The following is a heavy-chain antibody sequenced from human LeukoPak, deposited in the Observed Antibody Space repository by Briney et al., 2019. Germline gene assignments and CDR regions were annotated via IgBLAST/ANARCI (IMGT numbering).Heavy chain of an antibody. CDR1: GGTFSSYA. CDR3: AGGGSSWPFDAFDI. CDR2: IIPILGIA. D-gene: IGHD6-13*01. Sequence: ASVKVSCKASGGTFSSYAISWVRQAPGQGLEWMGRIIPILGIANYAQKFQGRVTITADKSTSTAYMELSSLRSEDTAVYYCAGGGSSWPFDAFDIWGQGTMVTVSS. V-gene: IGHV1-69*04. J-gene: IGHJ3*02.